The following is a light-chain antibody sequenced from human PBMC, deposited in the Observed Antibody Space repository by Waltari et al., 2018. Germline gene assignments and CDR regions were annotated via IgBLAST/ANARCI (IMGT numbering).Light chain of an antibody. J-gene: IGKJ2*01. V-gene: IGKV2-28*01. Sequence: IVMTQSPLSLPVTPGEPASISCRSSQSLLHINGNTYLNWILQKPGQSPQLLFYLASNRASGVPDRFSGSGSGTDFTLKISRVEAEDVGVYYCMQALQSPDTFGQGTKLEIK. CDR2: LAS. CDR1: QSLLHINGNTY. CDR3: MQALQSPDT.